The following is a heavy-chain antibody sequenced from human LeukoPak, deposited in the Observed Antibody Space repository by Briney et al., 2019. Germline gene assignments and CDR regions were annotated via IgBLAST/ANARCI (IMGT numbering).Heavy chain of an antibody. CDR3: ARDNSCSGGRCYRNWFDP. CDR2: IYHSGST. Sequence: SETLSLTCTVSGYSISSGYYWGWIRQPPGKGLEWIGSIYHSGSTYYNPSLKSRVTVPEDTSKNQFSLKLSSVTAADTAMYYCARDNSCSGGRCYRNWFDPWGQGTLVTVSS. J-gene: IGHJ5*02. V-gene: IGHV4-38-2*02. CDR1: GYSISSGYY. D-gene: IGHD2-15*01.